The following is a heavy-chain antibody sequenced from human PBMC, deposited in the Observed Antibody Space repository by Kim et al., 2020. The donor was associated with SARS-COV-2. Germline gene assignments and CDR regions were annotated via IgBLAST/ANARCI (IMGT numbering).Heavy chain of an antibody. CDR3: AKADCTNTVCYQYFDF. J-gene: IGHJ4*02. Sequence: GGSLRLSCAASGFTFSSYGMHWVRQAPGKGLEWVAVISFDGGHEYYADSVKGRFTISRDNSENTMSLQMDSLRTEDTAVYYCAKADCTNTVCYQYFDFWGQGTLVSVSS. CDR2: ISFDGGHE. V-gene: IGHV3-30*18. CDR1: GFTFSSYG. D-gene: IGHD2-8*01.